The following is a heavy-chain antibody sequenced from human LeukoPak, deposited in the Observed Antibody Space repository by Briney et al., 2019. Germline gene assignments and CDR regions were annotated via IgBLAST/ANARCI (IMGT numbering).Heavy chain of an antibody. CDR1: GSTFSNNN. D-gene: IGHD2-8*02. CDR3: ARDSPYGTAGY. CDR2: ISSSSSYI. Sequence: GGSLRLSCAASGSTFSNNNMNWVRQAPGKGLEWVSSISSSSSYIYYADSVKGRFTISRDNTKNSLYLQMNSLRAEDTAVYYCARDSPYGTAGYWGQGTLVTVSS. J-gene: IGHJ4*02. V-gene: IGHV3-21*01.